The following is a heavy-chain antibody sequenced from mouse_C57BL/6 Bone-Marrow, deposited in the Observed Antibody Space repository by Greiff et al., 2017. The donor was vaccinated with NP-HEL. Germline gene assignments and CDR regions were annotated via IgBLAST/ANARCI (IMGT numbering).Heavy chain of an antibody. CDR3: ARESYYYGSSYQYFDY. CDR1: GYSITSGYY. V-gene: IGHV3-6*01. Sequence: EVKVEESGPGLVKPSQSLSLTCSVTGYSITSGYYWNWIRQFPGNKLEWMGYISYDGSNNYNPSLKNRISITRDTSKNQFFLKLNSVTTEDTATYYCARESYYYGSSYQYFDYWGQGTTLTVSS. D-gene: IGHD1-1*01. CDR2: ISYDGSN. J-gene: IGHJ2*01.